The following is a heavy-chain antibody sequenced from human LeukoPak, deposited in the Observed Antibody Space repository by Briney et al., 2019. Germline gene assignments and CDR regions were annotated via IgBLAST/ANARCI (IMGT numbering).Heavy chain of an antibody. CDR3: ARGSKLRYSASLRALGY. CDR1: GYTFTGYY. D-gene: IGHD1-26*01. Sequence: ASVKVSCNASGYTFTGYYMHWVRQAPGQGLEWMGWINPNSGGTNYAQKFQGRVTMTRDTSISTAYMELSRLRSDDTAVYYCARGSKLRYSASLRALGYWGQGTLVTVSS. CDR2: INPNSGGT. J-gene: IGHJ4*02. V-gene: IGHV1-2*02.